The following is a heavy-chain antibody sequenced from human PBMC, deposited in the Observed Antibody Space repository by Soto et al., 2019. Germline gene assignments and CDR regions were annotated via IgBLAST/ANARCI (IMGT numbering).Heavy chain of an antibody. CDR3: ARDWVRGDYYYYMDV. CDR2: ISAYNGNT. CDR1: GYTFTSYG. V-gene: IGHV1-18*01. J-gene: IGHJ6*03. Sequence: GASVKVSCKASGYTFTSYGISWVRQAPGQGLEWMGWISAYNGNTNYAQKLQGRVTMTTDTSTSTAYTELRSLRSDDTAVYYCARDWVRGDYYYYMDVSGKGTTVTVSS. D-gene: IGHD3-10*01.